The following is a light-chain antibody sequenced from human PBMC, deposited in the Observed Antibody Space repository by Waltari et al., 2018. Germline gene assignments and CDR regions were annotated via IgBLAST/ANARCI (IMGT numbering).Light chain of an antibody. CDR1: QSLVHSDGNTH. Sequence: DVVMTQSPLSLSVTLGQAASISCKSSQSLVHSDGNTHLNLFQQRPGQSPRRLIYRVSNRDSGCPDRFSGSGSGTDFTLKINKVEAEDVGIYYCMQGTHWPYTFGQGTKLDIK. CDR2: RVS. CDR3: MQGTHWPYT. V-gene: IGKV2-30*02. J-gene: IGKJ2*01.